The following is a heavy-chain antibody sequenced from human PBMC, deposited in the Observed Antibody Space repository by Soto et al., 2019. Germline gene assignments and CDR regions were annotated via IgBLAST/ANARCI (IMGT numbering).Heavy chain of an antibody. CDR3: AKGKGVGATPDGANC. D-gene: IGHD1-26*01. J-gene: IGHJ4*02. CDR1: GFTFNSYG. CDR2: IRSDGDTT. Sequence: EVQVLESGGGLVQPGGSLRLSCAASGFTFNSYGMNWVRQAPGKGLEWVSGIRSDGDTTYNAESVKGRFIVSRDGSKNTVYLQMISLRAEDTAVYYCAKGKGVGATPDGANCWGQGTLVTVS. V-gene: IGHV3-23*01.